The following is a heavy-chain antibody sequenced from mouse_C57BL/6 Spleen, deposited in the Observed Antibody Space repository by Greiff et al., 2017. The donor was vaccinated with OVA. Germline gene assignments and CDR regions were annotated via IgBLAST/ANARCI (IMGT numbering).Heavy chain of an antibody. J-gene: IGHJ3*01. V-gene: IGHV3-6*01. CDR2: ISYDGSN. CDR3: AREVPRAWFAY. CDR1: GYSITSGYY. Sequence: EESGPGLVKPSQSLSLTCSVTGYSITSGYYWNWIRQFPGNKLEWMGYISYDGSNNYNPSLKNRISITRDTSKNQVFLKLNSVTTEDTATYYCAREVPRAWFAYWGQGTLVTVSA.